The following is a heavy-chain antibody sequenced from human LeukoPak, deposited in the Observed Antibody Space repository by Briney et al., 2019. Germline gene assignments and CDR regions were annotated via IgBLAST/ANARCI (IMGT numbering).Heavy chain of an antibody. CDR2: IYSGGST. J-gene: IGHJ4*02. CDR3: VRVYSGSYRIFDY. CDR1: GFTVSNNY. Sequence: PGGSLRLSCAASGFTVSNNYMSWVRQAPGKGLEWVSVIYSGGSTYYADSVKGRFTISRDNSKSTLYLQMNSLRAEDTAVYYCVRVYSGSYRIFDYWGQGTLVTVSS. V-gene: IGHV3-53*01. D-gene: IGHD1-26*01.